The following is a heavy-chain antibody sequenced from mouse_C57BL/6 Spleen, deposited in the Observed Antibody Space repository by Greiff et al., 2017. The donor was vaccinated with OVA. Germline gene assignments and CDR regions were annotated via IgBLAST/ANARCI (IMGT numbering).Heavy chain of an antibody. CDR3: AREDYGSSYVD. CDR1: GYSITSGYD. V-gene: IGHV3-1*01. CDR2: ISYSGST. D-gene: IGHD1-1*01. Sequence: VQLKQSGPGMVKPSQSLSLTCTVTGYSITSGYDWHWIRHFPGNKLEWMGYISYSGSTNYNPSLKSRISITHDTSKNHFFLKLNSVTTEDTATYYCAREDYGSSYVDGGQGPLVTVSA. J-gene: IGHJ3*01.